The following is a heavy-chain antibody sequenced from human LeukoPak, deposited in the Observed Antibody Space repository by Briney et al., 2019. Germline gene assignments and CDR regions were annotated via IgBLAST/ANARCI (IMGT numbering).Heavy chain of an antibody. CDR1: GFTFSSYA. Sequence: GGSLRLSCAASGFTFSSYAMSWVRQAPGKGLEWVSAISGSGGSTYYADSVKGRFTISRDNSKNTLYLQMNSLRAEDTAAYYCAKVSSPSYYDSSGYYPAFDIWGQGAMVTVSS. J-gene: IGHJ3*02. D-gene: IGHD3-22*01. CDR3: AKVSSPSYYDSSGYYPAFDI. V-gene: IGHV3-23*01. CDR2: ISGSGGST.